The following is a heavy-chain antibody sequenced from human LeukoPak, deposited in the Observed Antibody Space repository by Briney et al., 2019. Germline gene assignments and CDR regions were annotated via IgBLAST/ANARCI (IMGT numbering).Heavy chain of an antibody. CDR3: ARDKYDFWSGYSYNWFDP. Sequence: ASVKVSCKASGYIFTDYHMHWVRQAPGQRLEWMGWINAGNGNTKYSQKFQGRVTITRDTSASTAYMELSSLRSEDTAVYYCARDKYDFWSGYSYNWFDPWGQGTLVTVSS. CDR2: INAGNGNT. V-gene: IGHV1-3*01. CDR1: GYIFTDYH. J-gene: IGHJ5*02. D-gene: IGHD3-3*01.